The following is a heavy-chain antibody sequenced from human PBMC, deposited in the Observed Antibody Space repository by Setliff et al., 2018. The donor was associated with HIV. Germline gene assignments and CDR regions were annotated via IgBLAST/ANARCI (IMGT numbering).Heavy chain of an antibody. D-gene: IGHD2-2*01. CDR3: ATSVEVPWNYYMDV. Sequence: SETLSLTCTVSGGSISSHYWSWIRQPPGKGLEWIGYIYPSGSTNYNPSLKSPVTMSTDTSKNQFSLELSSVTTSDTAVYYCATSVEVPWNYYMDVWGKGTTVTVSS. CDR1: GGSISSHY. V-gene: IGHV4-4*08. J-gene: IGHJ6*03. CDR2: IYPSGST.